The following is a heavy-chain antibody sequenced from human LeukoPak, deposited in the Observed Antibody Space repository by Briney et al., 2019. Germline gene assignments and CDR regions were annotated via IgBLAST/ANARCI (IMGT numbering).Heavy chain of an antibody. D-gene: IGHD3-22*01. Sequence: HPGRSLRLSCVASGFTFSSSAMSWVRQAPGKGLQWVSGISGSGGSTAYLDSVKGRFTISRDNSKNTLYQQMSSLRAEDTAVYYCAKEAQYYYDTSAYYSGDYFDYWGQGTLVTVSS. CDR3: AKEAQYYYDTSAYYSGDYFDY. CDR1: GFTFSSSA. CDR2: ISGSGGST. V-gene: IGHV3-23*01. J-gene: IGHJ4*02.